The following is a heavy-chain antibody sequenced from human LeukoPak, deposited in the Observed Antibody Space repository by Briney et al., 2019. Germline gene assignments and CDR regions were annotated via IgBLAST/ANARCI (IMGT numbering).Heavy chain of an antibody. V-gene: IGHV4-39*07. CDR2: INHSGST. Sequence: SETLSLTCTVSGGSISSGGYYWSWIRQPPGKGLEWIGEINHSGSTNYNPSLKSRVTISVDTSKNQFSLKLSSVTAADTAVYYCARGLNDYVWGSYRWRYFDYWGQGTLVTVSS. CDR1: GGSISSGGYY. D-gene: IGHD3-16*02. J-gene: IGHJ4*02. CDR3: ARGLNDYVWGSYRWRYFDY.